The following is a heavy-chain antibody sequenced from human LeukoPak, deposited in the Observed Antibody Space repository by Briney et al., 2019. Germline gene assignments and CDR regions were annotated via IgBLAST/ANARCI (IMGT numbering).Heavy chain of an antibody. V-gene: IGHV4-38-2*01. Sequence: SETLSLTCAVSDYSISSGYYWGWIRQPPGKGLEWIGSIYHSGNTYYNPSLKGRVTISVDTPKNQFSLKLTSVTAADTAVYYCAGHFHYGKYYFDYWGQGTLVTVSS. D-gene: IGHD3-16*01. CDR2: IYHSGNT. J-gene: IGHJ4*02. CDR1: DYSISSGYY. CDR3: AGHFHYGKYYFDY.